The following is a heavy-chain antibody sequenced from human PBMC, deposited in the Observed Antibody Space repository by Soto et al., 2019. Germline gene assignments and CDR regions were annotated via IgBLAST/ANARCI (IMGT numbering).Heavy chain of an antibody. Sequence: SETLSLTCTVSGGSISSYYWSWIRQPPGKGLEWIGYIYYSGSTNYNPSLRSRVTISVDTSKNQFSLKLSSVTAADTAVYYCARGRRYYYDSSGPGGAFDIWGQGTMVTVSS. V-gene: IGHV4-59*01. CDR2: IYYSGST. CDR1: GGSISSYY. CDR3: ARGRRYYYDSSGPGGAFDI. D-gene: IGHD3-22*01. J-gene: IGHJ3*02.